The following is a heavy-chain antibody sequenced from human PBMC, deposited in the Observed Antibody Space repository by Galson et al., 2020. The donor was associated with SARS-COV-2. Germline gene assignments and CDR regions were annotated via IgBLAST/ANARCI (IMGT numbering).Heavy chain of an antibody. CDR2: FDPEDGET. Sequence: ASVKVSCKVSGYTLTELSMHWVRQAPGKGLEWMGGFDPEDGETIYAQKFQGRVTMTEDTSTDTAYMELSSLRSEDTAVYYCATAPPLTVTNWFDPWGQGTLVTVSS. CDR3: ATAPPLTVTNWFDP. D-gene: IGHD4-17*01. V-gene: IGHV1-24*01. J-gene: IGHJ5*02. CDR1: GYTLTELS.